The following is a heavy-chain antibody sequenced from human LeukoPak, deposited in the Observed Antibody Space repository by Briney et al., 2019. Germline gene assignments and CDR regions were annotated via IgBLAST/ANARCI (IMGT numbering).Heavy chain of an antibody. CDR3: ARDQKTAMATGSWFDP. CDR2: IIPILGIA. CDR1: GGTFSSYA. V-gene: IGHV1-69*04. D-gene: IGHD5-18*01. Sequence: ASVKVSCKASGGTFSSYAISWVRQAPGQGLEWMGRIIPILGIANYAQKFQGRVTITADKSTSTAYMELSSLRSEDTAVYYCARDQKTAMATGSWFDPWGQGTLVTVSS. J-gene: IGHJ5*02.